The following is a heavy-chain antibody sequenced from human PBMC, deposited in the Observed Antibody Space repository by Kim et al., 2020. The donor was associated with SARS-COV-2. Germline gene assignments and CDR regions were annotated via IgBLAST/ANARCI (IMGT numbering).Heavy chain of an antibody. J-gene: IGHJ4*02. V-gene: IGHV3-30*18. Sequence: GGSLRLSCAASGFTFNTYGMHWVRQAPGKGLEWVAVISYDGSNKYYADSMKGRFTTSRDNSKNTLYLQMNSLRIEDTAVYYCAKSFSGSYFGYDYWGQGTLVTVSS. CDR3: AKSFSGSYFGYDY. CDR2: ISYDGSNK. CDR1: GFTFNTYG. D-gene: IGHD1-26*01.